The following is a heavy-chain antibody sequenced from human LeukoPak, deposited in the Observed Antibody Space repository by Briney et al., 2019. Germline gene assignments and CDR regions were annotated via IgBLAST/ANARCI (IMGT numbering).Heavy chain of an antibody. Sequence: GGSLRLSCAVSGFPFSNSWMYWVRQAPGKGLEGVANIKKDGSGISYVESVKGRFIISRGNSRNSLYLQMNSLKVEDTAVYFCAGGNAMDVWGKGTAVTVYS. CDR2: IKKDGSGI. CDR3: AGGNAMDV. V-gene: IGHV3-7*03. CDR1: GFPFSNSW. J-gene: IGHJ6*04.